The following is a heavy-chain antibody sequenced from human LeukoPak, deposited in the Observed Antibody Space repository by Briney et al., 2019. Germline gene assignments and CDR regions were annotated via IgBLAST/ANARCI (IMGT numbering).Heavy chain of an antibody. D-gene: IGHD3-3*01. CDR3: ARSLLFLEYPFDY. J-gene: IGHJ4*02. CDR1: GFTFSSYA. CDR2: ISYDGSNK. Sequence: HPGGSLRLSCAASGFTFSSYAMPWVRQAPGKGLEWVAVISYDGSNKYYADSVKGRFTISRDNSKNTLYLQMNSLRAEDTAVYYCARSLLFLEYPFDYWGQGTLVTVSS. V-gene: IGHV3-30-3*01.